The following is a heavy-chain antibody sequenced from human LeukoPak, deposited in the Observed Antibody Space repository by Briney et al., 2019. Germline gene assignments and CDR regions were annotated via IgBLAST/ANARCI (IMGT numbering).Heavy chain of an antibody. J-gene: IGHJ4*02. CDR3: ARAGDYGDYVDYFDY. V-gene: IGHV4-59*01. CDR1: GGSISRYY. D-gene: IGHD4-17*01. Sequence: SETLSLTCTVSGGSISRYYWSWIRQPPGKGLEWIGYIYYSGSTNYNPSLKSRVTISVDTSRNQFSLKLSSVTAADTAVYYCARAGDYGDYVDYFDYWGQGTLVTVSS. CDR2: IYYSGST.